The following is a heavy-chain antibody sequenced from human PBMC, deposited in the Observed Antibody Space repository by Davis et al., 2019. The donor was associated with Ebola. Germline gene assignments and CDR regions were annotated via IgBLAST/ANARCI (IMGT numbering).Heavy chain of an antibody. D-gene: IGHD5-12*01. CDR1: GDSVSGNNGA. J-gene: IGHJ4*02. Sequence: HSQTLSLTCAISGDSVSGNNGAWHWLRQSPSRGLEWLGRTYYSSKWYTDSTLSVKSRITISADPAKNQLSLHLDSVTPEDTAVYYCARGWLRSAFDQWGQGTLVTVSS. CDR2: TYYSSKWYT. CDR3: ARGWLRSAFDQ. V-gene: IGHV6-1*01.